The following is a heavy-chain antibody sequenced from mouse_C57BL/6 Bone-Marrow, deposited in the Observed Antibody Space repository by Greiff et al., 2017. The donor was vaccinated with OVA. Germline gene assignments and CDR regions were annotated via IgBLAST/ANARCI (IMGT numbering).Heavy chain of an antibody. D-gene: IGHD2-2*01. J-gene: IGHJ3*01. V-gene: IGHV1-69*01. CDR3: ARDYYGYDGFAY. CDR1: GYTFTSYW. Sequence: QVQLQQPGAELVMPGASVKLSCKASGYTFTSYWMNWVKQRPGQGLEWIGEIDPSDSYTNYNQKFKGKSTLTVDKSSSTAYMQLSSLTSEDSAVYYCARDYYGYDGFAYWGQGTLVTVSA. CDR2: IDPSDSYT.